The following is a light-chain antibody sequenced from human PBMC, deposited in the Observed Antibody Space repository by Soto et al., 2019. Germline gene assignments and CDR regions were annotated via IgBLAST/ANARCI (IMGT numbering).Light chain of an antibody. J-gene: IGLJ3*02. CDR3: CSYTGSYTDWV. Sequence: QSALTQPRSVSGSPGQSVTISCTGTSSDVGSYNYVSWYQQHPGKAPKLMIYDVTERPSGVPDRFSGSKSGNTASLTISGLQAEDEADYYCCSYTGSYTDWVFGGGTKLTVL. V-gene: IGLV2-11*01. CDR1: SSDVGSYNY. CDR2: DVT.